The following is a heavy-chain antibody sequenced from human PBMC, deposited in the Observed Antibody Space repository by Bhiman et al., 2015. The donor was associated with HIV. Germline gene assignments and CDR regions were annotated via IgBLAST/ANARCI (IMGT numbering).Heavy chain of an antibody. CDR2: ISSSSNTI. Sequence: EVQLVESGGGLIQPGGSLRLSCAASGFTVSSNYMSWVRQAPGKGLEWVSYISSSSNTIYYADSMKGRFTISRDNAKNSLYLQMNSLRAEDTAVYYCARDLQIAIAVAGSFDYWGQGTLVTVSS. CDR1: GFTVSSNY. V-gene: IGHV3-48*01. D-gene: IGHD6-19*01. CDR3: ARDLQIAIAVAGSFDY. J-gene: IGHJ4*02.